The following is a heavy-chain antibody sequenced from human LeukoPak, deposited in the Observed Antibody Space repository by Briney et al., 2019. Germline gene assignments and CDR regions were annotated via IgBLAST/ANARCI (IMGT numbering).Heavy chain of an antibody. V-gene: IGHV3-30*02. CDR1: GFTFSSYA. D-gene: IGHD1-1*01. Sequence: GGSLRLSCAASGFTFSSYAMHWVRQAPGKGLEWVAFIRYDGSNKYYADSVKGRFTISRDNSKNTLYLQMNSLRAEDTAVYYCAKSGTHYYYYYYMDVWGKGTTVTISS. CDR3: AKSGTHYYYYYYMDV. J-gene: IGHJ6*03. CDR2: IRYDGSNK.